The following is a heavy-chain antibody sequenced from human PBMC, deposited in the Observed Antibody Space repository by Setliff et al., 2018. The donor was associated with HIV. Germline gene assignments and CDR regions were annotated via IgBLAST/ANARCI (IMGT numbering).Heavy chain of an antibody. CDR2: IYTSGST. CDR3: ARVFVDTAVLRVLEYYFDS. J-gene: IGHJ4*02. V-gene: IGHV4-4*07. D-gene: IGHD5-18*01. CDR1: GGSISSYY. Sequence: SETLSLTCTVPGGSISSYYWGGVRQPAGKGLEWIGRIYTSGSTNYNPSLKSRVTISVDTSKNQFPPRMRSVTAADTAVYYCARVFVDTAVLRVLEYYFDSWGRGTLVTVSS.